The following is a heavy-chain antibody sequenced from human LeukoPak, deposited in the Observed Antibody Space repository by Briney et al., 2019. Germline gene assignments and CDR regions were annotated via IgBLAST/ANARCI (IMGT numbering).Heavy chain of an antibody. J-gene: IGHJ5*02. CDR3: ARDSSGYGWFDP. CDR1: GGSISAYY. D-gene: IGHD3-22*01. V-gene: IGHV4-59*01. Sequence: SETLSLTCTVSGGSISAYYWSWIRQPPGKGLEWIGYIHYSGTTNYYPSLKSRVTISVDTSKNQFSLKLSSVTAADTAVYYCARDSSGYGWFDPWGQGTLVTVSS. CDR2: IHYSGTT.